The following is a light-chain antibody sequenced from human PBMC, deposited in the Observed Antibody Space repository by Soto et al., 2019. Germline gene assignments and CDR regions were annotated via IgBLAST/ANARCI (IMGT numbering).Light chain of an antibody. CDR3: LLYYGGAHLM. V-gene: IGLV7-43*01. Sequence: AVVTQEPSLTVSPGGTVTLTCASSTGAVTSGNYPSWFQQKPGQAPTTLIYTTDDKHSWTPARFSGSLLGGKAALTLSGAQPEDEAEYYCLLYYGGAHLMFGGGTKLTVL. CDR1: TGAVTSGNY. CDR2: TTD. J-gene: IGLJ3*02.